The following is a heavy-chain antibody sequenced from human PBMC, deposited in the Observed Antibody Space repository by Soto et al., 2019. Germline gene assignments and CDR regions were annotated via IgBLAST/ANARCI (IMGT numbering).Heavy chain of an antibody. D-gene: IGHD6-13*01. Sequence: ASMEVSCKASGYTFTSYGISWVRQAPGQGLEWMGWISAYNGNTNYAQKLQGRVTMTTDTSTSTAYMELRSLRSDDTAVYYCARASRSRVAAAGPNFDYWGQGTLVTVSS. CDR1: GYTFTSYG. CDR2: ISAYNGNT. V-gene: IGHV1-18*01. J-gene: IGHJ4*02. CDR3: ARASRSRVAAAGPNFDY.